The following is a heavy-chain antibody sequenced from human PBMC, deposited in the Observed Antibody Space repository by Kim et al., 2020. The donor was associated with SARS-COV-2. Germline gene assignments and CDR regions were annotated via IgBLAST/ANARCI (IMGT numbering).Heavy chain of an antibody. J-gene: IGHJ6*02. CDR2: IIPIFGTA. Sequence: SVKVSCKASGGTFSSYAISWVRQAPGQGLEWMGGIIPIFGTANYAQKFQGRVTITADESTSTAYMELSSLRSEDTAVYYCASRPGGITMVPGYYYGMDVWGQGTTVTVSS. V-gene: IGHV1-69*13. CDR1: GGTFSSYA. CDR3: ASRPGGITMVPGYYYGMDV. D-gene: IGHD3-10*01.